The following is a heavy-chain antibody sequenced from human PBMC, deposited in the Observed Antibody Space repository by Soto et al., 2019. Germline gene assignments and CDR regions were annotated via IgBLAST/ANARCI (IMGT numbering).Heavy chain of an antibody. J-gene: IGHJ4*02. D-gene: IGHD6-19*01. CDR3: AKDASSSIAVAGNLWYYFDY. Sequence: QVQLVESGGGVVQPGRSLRLSCAASGFTFSSYGMHWVRQAPGKGLEWVAVISYDGSNKYYADSVKGRFTISRDNSKNTLYLQMNRLRAEDTAVYYCAKDASSSIAVAGNLWYYFDYWGQGPLVTVSS. CDR2: ISYDGSNK. V-gene: IGHV3-30*18. CDR1: GFTFSSYG.